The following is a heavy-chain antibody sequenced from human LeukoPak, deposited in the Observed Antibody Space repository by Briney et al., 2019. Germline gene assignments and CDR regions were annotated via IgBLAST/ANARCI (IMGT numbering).Heavy chain of an antibody. CDR1: GGTFSSYA. V-gene: IGHV1-69*04. Sequence: ASVKVSCKASGGTFSSYAISWVRQAPGQGLEWMGRIIPILGIANYAQKFQGRVTITADKSTSTAYMELSSLRSEDTAVYYCAAVKGLWFGEGNAFDIWGQGTMVTVSS. D-gene: IGHD3-10*01. J-gene: IGHJ3*02. CDR2: IIPILGIA. CDR3: AAVKGLWFGEGNAFDI.